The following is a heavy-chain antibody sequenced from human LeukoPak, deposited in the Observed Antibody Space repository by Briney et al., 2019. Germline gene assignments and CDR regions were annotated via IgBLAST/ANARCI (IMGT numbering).Heavy chain of an antibody. CDR2: INHSGST. CDR1: GGSFSGYY. D-gene: IGHD3-16*02. Sequence: SETLSPTCAVYGGSFSGYYWSWIRQPPGKGLEWIGEINHSGSTNYNPSLKSRVAISVDTSNNQFSLKLNSVTAADTALYYCARRGVITSGEVISRRRWFDPWGQGTLVTVSS. V-gene: IGHV4-34*01. J-gene: IGHJ5*01. CDR3: ARRGVITSGEVISRRRWFDP.